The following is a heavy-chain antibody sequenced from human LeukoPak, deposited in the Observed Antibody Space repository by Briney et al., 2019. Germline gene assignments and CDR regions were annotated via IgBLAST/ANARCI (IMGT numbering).Heavy chain of an antibody. J-gene: IGHJ5*02. V-gene: IGHV4-34*01. CDR1: GGSFSGYY. Sequence: TSETLSLTCAVYGGSFSGYYWSGIRQPPGKGLEWIGEINHSGSTNYNPSLKSRVTISVDTSKNQFSLKLSSVTAADTAVYYCARTHSSSPNWFDPWGQGTLVTVSS. CDR2: INHSGST. D-gene: IGHD6-6*01. CDR3: ARTHSSSPNWFDP.